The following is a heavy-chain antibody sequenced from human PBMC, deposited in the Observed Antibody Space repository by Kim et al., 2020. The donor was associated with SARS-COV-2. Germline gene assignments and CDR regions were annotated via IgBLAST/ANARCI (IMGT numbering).Heavy chain of an antibody. CDR2: INHSGST. J-gene: IGHJ4*02. D-gene: IGHD3-22*01. CDR3: ARASYYYDSSGYLRLYYFDY. CDR1: GGSFSGYY. V-gene: IGHV4-34*01. Sequence: SETLSLTCAVYGGSFSGYYWSWIRQPPGKGLEWIGEINHSGSTNYNPSLKSRVTISVDTSKNQFSLKLSSVTAADTAVYYCARASYYYDSSGYLRLYYFDYWGQGTLVTVSS.